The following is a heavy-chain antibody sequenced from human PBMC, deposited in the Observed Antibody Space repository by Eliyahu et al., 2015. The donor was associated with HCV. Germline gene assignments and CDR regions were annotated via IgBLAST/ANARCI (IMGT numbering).Heavy chain of an antibody. J-gene: IGHJ1*01. CDR2: IKSKTDGGTT. D-gene: IGHD3-9*01. Sequence: EVQLVESGGGLVKSGGSLRLSCAGSGFXFSNAWMSWVRQAPGKGLEWVGRIKSKTDGGTTDYAAPVKGRFTISRDDSKNTLYLQMNSLKTEDTAVYYCTTDRDYDILTGYLYFQHWGQGTLVTVSS. CDR3: TTDRDYDILTGYLYFQH. V-gene: IGHV3-15*01. CDR1: GFXFSNAW.